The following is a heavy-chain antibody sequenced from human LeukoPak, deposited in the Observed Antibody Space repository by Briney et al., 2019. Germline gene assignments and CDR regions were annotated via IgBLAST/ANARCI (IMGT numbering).Heavy chain of an antibody. J-gene: IGHJ4*02. CDR3: ARTLRPSKYCSGGSCYDGGAPFDY. Sequence: PGGSLRLSCAASGFTFSDHYMGWVRQAPGKGLEWVGRTRNKANSYTTEYAASVKGRFTISRDDSKNSLYLQMNSLKTEDTAVYYCARTLRPSKYCSGGSCYDGGAPFDYWGQGTLVTVSS. CDR1: GFTFSDHY. CDR2: TRNKANSYTT. V-gene: IGHV3-72*01. D-gene: IGHD2-15*01.